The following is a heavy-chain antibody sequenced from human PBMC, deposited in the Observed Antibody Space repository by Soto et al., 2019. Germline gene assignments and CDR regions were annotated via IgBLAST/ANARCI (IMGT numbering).Heavy chain of an antibody. V-gene: IGHV1-18*01. CDR2: ISAYNGNT. D-gene: IGHD5-12*01. CDR3: ARGPAIREGGYDLRYGMDV. CDR1: GYTFTSYG. Sequence: GASVKVSCKASGYTFTSYGISWVRQAPGQGLEWMGWISAYNGNTNYAQKLQGRVTMTTDTSTSTAYMELRSLRSDDTAVYYCARGPAIREGGYDLRYGMDVWGQGTTVTVSS. J-gene: IGHJ6*02.